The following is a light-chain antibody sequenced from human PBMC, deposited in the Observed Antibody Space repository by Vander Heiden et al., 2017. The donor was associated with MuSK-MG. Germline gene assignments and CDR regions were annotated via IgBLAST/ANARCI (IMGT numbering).Light chain of an antibody. CDR3: AQRYTGPPLT. CDR1: QGVANY. CDR2: DAS. Sequence: EVVLTQSPATLSLSPGDTATLSCRASQGVANYVAWYQQIPGQAPRLLINDASIRAPGIPARFSGTWSGTDFTLTITSLEPEDFAVYYCAQRYTGPPLTFGGGTRLETK. J-gene: IGKJ4*01. V-gene: IGKV3-11*01.